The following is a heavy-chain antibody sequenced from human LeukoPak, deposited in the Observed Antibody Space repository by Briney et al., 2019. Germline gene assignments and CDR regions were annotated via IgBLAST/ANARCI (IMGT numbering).Heavy chain of an antibody. CDR1: GGSISSYY. V-gene: IGHV4-59*01. Sequence: PPETLSLTCTVSGGSISSYYWSWIRQPPGKGLEWIGYIYYSGSTNYNPSLKSRVTISVDTSKNQFSLKLSSVTAADTAVYYCARYSYDILTGYPKGWFDPWGQGTLVTVSS. CDR3: ARYSYDILTGYPKGWFDP. J-gene: IGHJ5*02. CDR2: IYYSGST. D-gene: IGHD3-9*01.